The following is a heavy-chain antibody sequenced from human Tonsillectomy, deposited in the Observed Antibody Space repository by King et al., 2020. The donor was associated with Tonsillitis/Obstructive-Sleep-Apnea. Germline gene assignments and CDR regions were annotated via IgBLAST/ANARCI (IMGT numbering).Heavy chain of an antibody. CDR3: ARGGLVLFGELGGPFDY. CDR1: GYTFTSYA. V-gene: IGHV7-4-1*02. J-gene: IGHJ4*02. Sequence: QLVQSGSELKKPGASVKISCKASGYTFTSYAMNWVRQAPGQGLEWMGWINTNTGNPTYAHGFTGRFVFSLDTSVSAAYLQINNLTAEDTAVCYCARGGLVLFGELGGPFDYWGQGTLVTVSS. CDR2: INTNTGNP. D-gene: IGHD3-10*01.